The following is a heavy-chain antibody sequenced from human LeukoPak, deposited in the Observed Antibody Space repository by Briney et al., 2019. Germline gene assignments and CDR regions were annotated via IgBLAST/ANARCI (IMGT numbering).Heavy chain of an antibody. J-gene: IGHJ4*02. CDR1: GFTFSSYE. CDR3: ARVVGAYASDY. Sequence: AGGSLRLSCAASGFTFSSYEMNWVRQAPGKGLEWVSYISSSGSTIYYADSVKGRFTISRDNAKSSLYLQMNSLRAEDTAVYYCARVVGAYASDYWGQGTLVTVSS. V-gene: IGHV3-48*03. D-gene: IGHD1-26*01. CDR2: ISSSGSTI.